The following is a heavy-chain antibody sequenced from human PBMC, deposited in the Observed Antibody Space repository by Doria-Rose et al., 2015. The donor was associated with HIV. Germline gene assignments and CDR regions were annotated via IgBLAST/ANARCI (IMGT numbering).Heavy chain of an antibody. CDR3: ARIKSSRWYHKYYFDF. D-gene: IGHD6-13*01. J-gene: IGHJ4*02. CDR2: ISSDDER. Sequence: QITLKECGPVLVKPTETLTLTCTVSGVSLSSPGMGVSWIRQPPGKALEWLAHISSDDERSYTTTLKSRLTIARGTSKRQVVLTMTDRDPVDTATDYCARIKSSRWYHKYYFDFWGQGPLVIVSA. V-gene: IGHV2-26*01. CDR1: GVSLSSPGMG.